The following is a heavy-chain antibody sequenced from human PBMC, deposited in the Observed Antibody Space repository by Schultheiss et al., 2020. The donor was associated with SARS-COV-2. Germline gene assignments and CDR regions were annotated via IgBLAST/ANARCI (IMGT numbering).Heavy chain of an antibody. V-gene: IGHV4-34*01. CDR2: IYYSGST. D-gene: IGHD4-17*01. CDR1: GGSFSGYY. J-gene: IGHJ4*02. CDR3: ASPKSVDYGDPFDY. Sequence: SETLSLTWAVYGGSFSGYYWSWIRQHPGKGLEWIGYIYYSGSTNYNPSLKSRVTISVDTSKNQFSLKLSSVTAADTAVYYCASPKSVDYGDPFDYWGQGTLVTVSS.